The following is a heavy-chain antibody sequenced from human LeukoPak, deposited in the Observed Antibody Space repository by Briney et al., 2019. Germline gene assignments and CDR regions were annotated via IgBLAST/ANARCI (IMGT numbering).Heavy chain of an antibody. CDR1: GGTFSSYA. CDR3: ATDGLLWFGESPFDY. V-gene: IGHV1-69*06. D-gene: IGHD3-10*01. J-gene: IGHJ4*02. CDR2: IIPIFGTA. Sequence: SVKVSCKASGGTFSSYAISWVRQAPGQGLEWMGGIIPIFGTANYAQKFQGRVTMTEDTSTDTAYMELSSLRSEDTAVYYCATDGLLWFGESPFDYWGQGTLVTVSS.